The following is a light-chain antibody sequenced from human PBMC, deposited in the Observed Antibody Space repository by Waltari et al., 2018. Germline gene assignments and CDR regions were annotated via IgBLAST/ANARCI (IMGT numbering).Light chain of an antibody. CDR3: ASWDDSLSGRL. J-gene: IGLJ3*02. V-gene: IGLV1-47*01. CDR2: KNT. CDR1: RPNTGGHS. Sequence: QSVLTQPPSASATPGQRVTLSCSGTRPNTGGHSDYRYQQLPGTAPKLLIYKNTQRPSGVPDRFSASKSGTSASLVISALRSEDEADYYCASWDDSLSGRLFGGGTKLTVL.